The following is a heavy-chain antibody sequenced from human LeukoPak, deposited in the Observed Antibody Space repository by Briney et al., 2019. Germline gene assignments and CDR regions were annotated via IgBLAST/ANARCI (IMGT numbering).Heavy chain of an antibody. CDR2: IYYSGST. J-gene: IGHJ6*04. CDR3: ARVGSGTTGAYYYYGMDV. D-gene: IGHD1-1*01. V-gene: IGHV4-59*01. Sequence: PSETLCLTCTVSGGSISSYYWSWIRQPPGKGLEWIGYIYYSGSTNYNPSLKSRVTISVDTSKNQFSLKLSSVTAADTAVYYCARVGSGTTGAYYYYGMDVWGKGTTVTVSS. CDR1: GGSISSYY.